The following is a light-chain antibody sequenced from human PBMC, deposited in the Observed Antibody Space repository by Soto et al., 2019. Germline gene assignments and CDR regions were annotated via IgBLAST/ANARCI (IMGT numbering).Light chain of an antibody. CDR1: QSINSN. Sequence: EIVMTQSPATLSLSPGERATLSCRASQSINSNLAWYQQKPGQAPRLFIFRASSRATGLPARFSASGSGTDFNLTISSLQSEDFAVYYCQQYNNWPRVTFGGGTRLEIK. J-gene: IGKJ5*01. CDR2: RAS. CDR3: QQYNNWPRVT. V-gene: IGKV3-15*01.